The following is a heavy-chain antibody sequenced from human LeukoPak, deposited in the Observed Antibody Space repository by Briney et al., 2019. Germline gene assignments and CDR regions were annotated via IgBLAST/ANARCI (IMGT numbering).Heavy chain of an antibody. CDR1: GFTFSSYG. CDR3: ARDLATVRGRGVGY. J-gene: IGHJ4*02. CDR2: ISSSSSYI. D-gene: IGHD4-17*01. V-gene: IGHV3-21*01. Sequence: PGRSLRLSCAASGFTFSSYGMHWVRQAPGKGLEWVSSISSSSSYIYYADSVKGRFTISRDNAKNSLYLQMNSLRAEDTAVYYCARDLATVRGRGVGYWGQGTLVTVSS.